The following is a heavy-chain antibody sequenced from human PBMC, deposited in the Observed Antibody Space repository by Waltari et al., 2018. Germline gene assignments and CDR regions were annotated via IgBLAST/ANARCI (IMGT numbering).Heavy chain of an antibody. CDR2: FDPEHGAT. CDR1: GDTVSELS. CDR3: ARGGMTGNTRYAPWYFDV. J-gene: IGHJ2*01. D-gene: IGHD1-7*01. Sequence: QVQLIQSGAEVKKPGASVKVSCKVSGDTVSELSIHWVRQIPGKGLEWMGGFDPEHGATISAQKFQGRLTMTRDISENTLYLRMSSLRVEDSAVYYCARGGMTGNTRYAPWYFDVWGRGTLVTVSS. V-gene: IGHV1-24*01.